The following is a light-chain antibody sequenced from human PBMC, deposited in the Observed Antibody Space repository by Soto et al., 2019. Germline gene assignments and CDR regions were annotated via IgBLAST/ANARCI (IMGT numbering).Light chain of an antibody. J-gene: IGKJ1*01. V-gene: IGKV1-5*01. CDR2: DAS. CDR3: QQYNSYWT. Sequence: DIQMTQSPSTLSASVGDRVTITCRASQSISSLLAWYQHKPGKAPKLLIYDASSLESGVPSRFSGSGSGTEFTLTLSSLQPDDFATYYCQQYNSYWTFGQGTKVEIK. CDR1: QSISSL.